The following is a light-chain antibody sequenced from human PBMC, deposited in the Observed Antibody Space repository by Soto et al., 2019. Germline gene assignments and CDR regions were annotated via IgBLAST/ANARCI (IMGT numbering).Light chain of an antibody. CDR1: QSISGW. Sequence: DIQMTQSPSSLSASVGDSVTITCRASQSISGWLAWYQQKPGEAPKVLIYDASRLESGVPSRFSGSGSGTEFTLTLSSLQPDDFATYYCQHFDSYPWAFGQGTKVEIK. CDR3: QHFDSYPWA. V-gene: IGKV1-5*01. J-gene: IGKJ1*01. CDR2: DAS.